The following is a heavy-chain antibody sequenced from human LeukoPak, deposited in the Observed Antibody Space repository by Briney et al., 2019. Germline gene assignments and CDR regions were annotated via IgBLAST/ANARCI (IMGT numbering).Heavy chain of an antibody. D-gene: IGHD3-22*01. CDR2: ISWNSGSM. Sequence: PGRSLRLSCAASGFTFDDYAMHWVRQAPGKGLEWVSGISWNSGSMGYADSVKGRFTISRDNAKNSLYLQMNSLRAEDTAVYYCARDQAEEYYDSSGFDYWGQGTLVTVSS. V-gene: IGHV3-9*01. CDR3: ARDQAEEYYDSSGFDY. CDR1: GFTFDDYA. J-gene: IGHJ4*02.